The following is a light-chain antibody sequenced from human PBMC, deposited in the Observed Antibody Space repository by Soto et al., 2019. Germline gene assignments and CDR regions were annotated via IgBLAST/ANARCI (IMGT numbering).Light chain of an antibody. CDR2: EVS. Sequence: QSALTQPASVSASPGQSITISCTGTCRDVGGYESVSWYQQHPGNAPKLLIYEVSSRPSGVSHRFAGSKSGNTASLTISGLQTDDEAHYYCSSYTGSNTVDFGGGTQLTVL. CDR1: CRDVGGYES. V-gene: IGLV2-14*01. CDR3: SSYTGSNTVD. J-gene: IGLJ2*01.